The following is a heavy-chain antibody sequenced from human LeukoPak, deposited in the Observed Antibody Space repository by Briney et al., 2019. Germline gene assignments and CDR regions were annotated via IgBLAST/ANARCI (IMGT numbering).Heavy chain of an antibody. CDR2: ISWNSGSI. D-gene: IGHD6-19*01. CDR3: ARETSYSSGWSTPYYYYYGMDV. Sequence: GGSLRLSCAASGFTFDDYAMHWVRQAPGKGLEWVSGISWNSGSIGYADSVKGRFTISRDNAKDSLYLQMNSLRAEDTAVYYCARETSYSSGWSTPYYYYYGMDVWGQGTTVTVSS. CDR1: GFTFDDYA. J-gene: IGHJ6*02. V-gene: IGHV3-9*01.